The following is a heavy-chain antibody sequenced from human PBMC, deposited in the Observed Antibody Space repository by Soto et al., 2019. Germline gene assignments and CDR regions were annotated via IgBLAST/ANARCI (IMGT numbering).Heavy chain of an antibody. CDR1: GFTVSSYG. CDR2: ISYDGSNK. D-gene: IGHD7-27*01. V-gene: IGHV3-30*18. J-gene: IGHJ3*02. CDR3: AKDLGHGGRGAFDI. Sequence: QVQLGESGGGVVQPGRSLRLSCAASGFTVSSYGMHWVRQAPGKGLEWVALISYDGSNKYYADSVKGRFTISRDNSKNTLYLQMNSLRTEDTAVYYCAKDLGHGGRGAFDIWGQGTMVTVSS.